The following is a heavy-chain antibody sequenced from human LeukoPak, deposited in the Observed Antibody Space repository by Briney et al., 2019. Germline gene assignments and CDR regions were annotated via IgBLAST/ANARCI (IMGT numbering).Heavy chain of an antibody. CDR2: ITWDGGST. D-gene: IGHD3-10*01. J-gene: IGHJ4*02. Sequence: GGSLRLSCAASGFTFDDYTMHWVRQAPGKGLEWVSLITWDGGSTYYADSVKGRFTISRDNSKNSLYLQMNSLRTEDTALYYCSKGKNTGSYLSHVDYWGQGTLVTVSS. V-gene: IGHV3-43*01. CDR3: SKGKNTGSYLSHVDY. CDR1: GFTFDDYT.